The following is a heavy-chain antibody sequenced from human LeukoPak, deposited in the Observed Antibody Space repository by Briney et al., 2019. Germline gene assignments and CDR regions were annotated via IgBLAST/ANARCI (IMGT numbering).Heavy chain of an antibody. CDR2: INPDGSTA. V-gene: IGHV3-74*01. CDR1: GFTFSMYW. D-gene: IGHD3-22*01. Sequence: PGGSLRLSCTASGFTFSMYWMHWVGQAPGKGLVWVSRINPDGSTASYAGSVEGRFTISRDNAKNTLYLQMNSLRAEDTAVYYCAREGYYDSSGYNFDYWGQGTLVTVSS. CDR3: AREGYYDSSGYNFDY. J-gene: IGHJ4*02.